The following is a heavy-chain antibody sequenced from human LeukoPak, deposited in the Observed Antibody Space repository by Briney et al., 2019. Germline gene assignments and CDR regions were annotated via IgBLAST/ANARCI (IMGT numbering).Heavy chain of an antibody. CDR1: GFIFRNYG. J-gene: IGHJ6*03. D-gene: IGHD3-10*01. V-gene: IGHV3-23*01. Sequence: PGGSLRLSCAASGFIFRNYGVSWVRQAPGKGLEWVTAISTSGGSTYYADSVKGRFTVSRENSKNTVYLQMNSLRAEDTAVYYCAKGGAVSSKSITMVRGTRRYYYYMDVWGKGTTVTISS. CDR3: AKGGAVSSKSITMVRGTRRYYYYMDV. CDR2: ISTSGGST.